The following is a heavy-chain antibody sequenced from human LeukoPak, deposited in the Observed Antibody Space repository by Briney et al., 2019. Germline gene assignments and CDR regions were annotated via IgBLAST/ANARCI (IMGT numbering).Heavy chain of an antibody. J-gene: IGHJ5*02. D-gene: IGHD6-13*01. CDR3: ARDLDSSSWNWFDP. V-gene: IGHV4-30-2*01. Sequence: SETLSLTCTVSGGSISSGGYYWSWIRQPPGKGLEWIGYIYHSGSTYYNPSLKSRVTISVDRSKNQFSLKLSSVTAADTAVYYCARDLDSSSWNWFDPWGQGTLVTVSS. CDR1: GGSISSGGYY. CDR2: IYHSGST.